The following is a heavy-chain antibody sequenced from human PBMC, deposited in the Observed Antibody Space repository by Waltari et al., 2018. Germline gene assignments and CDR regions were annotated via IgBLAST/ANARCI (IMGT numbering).Heavy chain of an antibody. V-gene: IGHV3-66*02. CDR2: IYSGGST. CDR3: ASAAADSYYFDY. CDR1: GFTVSSNY. Sequence: EVQLVESGGGLVQPGGSLRLSCAASGFTVSSNYMSWVRQAPGKGLEWVSVIYSGGSTYNADSVKGRFTISRDNSKNTLYLQMNSLRAEDTAVYYCASAAADSYYFDYWGQGTLVTVSS. J-gene: IGHJ4*02. D-gene: IGHD6-13*01.